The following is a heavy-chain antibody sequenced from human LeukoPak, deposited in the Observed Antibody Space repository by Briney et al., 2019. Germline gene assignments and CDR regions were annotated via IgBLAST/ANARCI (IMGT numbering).Heavy chain of an antibody. J-gene: IGHJ5*02. D-gene: IGHD2-21*01. CDR2: ISDNGGSI. V-gene: IGHV3-23*01. CDR3: VKIAPDLP. Sequence: PGGSLRLSCAASGFTFSNYGTNWVRQAPGKGLEWVSAISDNGGSIFYADSVKGRFTISRDNSKNSLYLKMNSLRADDTAVYYCVKIAPDLPWGQGTLVTVS. CDR1: GFTFSNYG.